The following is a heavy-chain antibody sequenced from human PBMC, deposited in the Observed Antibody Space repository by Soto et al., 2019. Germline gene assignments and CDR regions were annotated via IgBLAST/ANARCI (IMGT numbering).Heavy chain of an antibody. Sequence: ASVKVSCKASGGTFSSYTISWLRQAPGQGLEWMGRISANNGITNYAQKLQGRVTMTTDTSTSTAYMELRSLRSEDTAVYYCARFLAAAGSLDYWGQGTLVTVSS. CDR2: ISANNGIT. CDR3: ARFLAAAGSLDY. V-gene: IGHV1-18*01. D-gene: IGHD6-13*01. CDR1: GGTFSSYT. J-gene: IGHJ4*02.